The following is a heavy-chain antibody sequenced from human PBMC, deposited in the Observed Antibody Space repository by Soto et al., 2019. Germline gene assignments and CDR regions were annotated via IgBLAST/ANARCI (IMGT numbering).Heavy chain of an antibody. V-gene: IGHV4-59*01. CDR2: IYSRGNP. D-gene: IGHD1-1*01. CDR1: GVSITSDY. Sequence: QVQLQESGPRLVKPSETLSLTCTVSGVSITSDYWSWIRQSPGKGLEWIGYIYSRGNPNYNPSLKTRVTTSVDTSKTHFSLNLSSVHAADTAVYYCGRGMPRDVYNTGHSDFDIWGQVTMVTVSS. J-gene: IGHJ3*02. CDR3: GRGMPRDVYNTGHSDFDI.